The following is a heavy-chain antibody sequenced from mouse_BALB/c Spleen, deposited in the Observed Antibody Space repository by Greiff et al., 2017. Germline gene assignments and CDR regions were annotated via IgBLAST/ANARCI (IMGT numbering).Heavy chain of an antibody. D-gene: IGHD2-2*01. V-gene: IGHV1-9*01. CDR1: GYTFSSYW. CDR3: ASWLPYAMDY. Sequence: QVQLKESGAELMKPGASVKISCKATGYTFSSYWIEWVKQRPGHGLEWIGEILPGSGSTNYNEKFKGKATFTVDTSSNTAYMQLSSLTSEDSAVYYCASWLPYAMDYWGQGTSVTVSS. J-gene: IGHJ4*01. CDR2: ILPGSGST.